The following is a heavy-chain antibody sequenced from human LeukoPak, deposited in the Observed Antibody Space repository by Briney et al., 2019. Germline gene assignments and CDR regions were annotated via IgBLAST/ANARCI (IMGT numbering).Heavy chain of an antibody. J-gene: IGHJ3*01. CDR2: IKSKTDGGTT. V-gene: IGHV3-15*01. CDR1: GFTFSNAW. CDR3: ARDIQLST. Sequence: PGGSLRLSCAASGFTFSNAWMSWVRQAPGKGLEWVGRIKSKTDGGTTDYAAPVKGRFTISRDDSKKTLYLLMNSLRAEDTAIYYCARDIQLSTWGLGTMVTVSS. D-gene: IGHD5-24*01.